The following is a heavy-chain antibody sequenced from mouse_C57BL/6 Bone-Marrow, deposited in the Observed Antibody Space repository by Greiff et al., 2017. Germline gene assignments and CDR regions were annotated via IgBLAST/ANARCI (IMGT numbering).Heavy chain of an antibody. D-gene: IGHD1-1*01. CDR1: GYSFTGYY. V-gene: IGHV1-42*01. Sequence: EVQLQQSGPELVKPGASVKISCKASGYSFTGYYMNWVKQSPEKSLEWIGEINPSTGGTTYNQKFKAKATLTVDKSSSTAYMQLKSLTSEDSAVYYCARLGYYYGSSWGFAYWGQGTLVTVSA. J-gene: IGHJ3*01. CDR2: INPSTGGT. CDR3: ARLGYYYGSSWGFAY.